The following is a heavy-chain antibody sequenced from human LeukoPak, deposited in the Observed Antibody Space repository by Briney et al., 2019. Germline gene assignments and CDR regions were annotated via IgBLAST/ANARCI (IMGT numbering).Heavy chain of an antibody. V-gene: IGHV1-8*01. J-gene: IGHJ6*02. D-gene: IGHD3-10*01. CDR3: ARGPSLVRGVIMPGSVGGMDV. CDR1: GFTFTSYD. Sequence: ASVNVSCKASGFTFTSYDINWVRQAPGQGLEWMGGMNPNSGNTRYAQKVQGRITMTGDTSISTAYMELSSLRSEDTAVYYCARGPSLVRGVIMPGSVGGMDVWGQGTTVTVSS. CDR2: MNPNSGNT.